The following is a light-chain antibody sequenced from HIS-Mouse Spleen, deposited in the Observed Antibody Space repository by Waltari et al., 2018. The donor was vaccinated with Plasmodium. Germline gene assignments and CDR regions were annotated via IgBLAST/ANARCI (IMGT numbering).Light chain of an antibody. CDR3: QQYYSYPLT. Sequence: AIRMTQSPSSFSASTADRVTITCRASQGIRSYLACYQQKPGKAPKHLIYAASTLQRGVTSRLSVSGSATDFTLTIICVQSEDFATYYSQQYYSYPLTFGVGTKVEIK. CDR2: AAS. V-gene: IGKV1-8*01. CDR1: QGIRSY. J-gene: IGKJ4*01.